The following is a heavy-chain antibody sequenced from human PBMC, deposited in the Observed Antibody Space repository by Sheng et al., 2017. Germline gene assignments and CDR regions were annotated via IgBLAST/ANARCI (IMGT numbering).Heavy chain of an antibody. V-gene: IGHV3-21*01. D-gene: IGHD3-10*01. CDR2: ISSSSSYI. Sequence: EVQLVESGGGLVKPGGSLRLSCAASGFTFSSYSMNWVRQAPGKGLEWVSSISSSSSYIYYADSVKGRFTISRDNAKNSLYLQMNSLRAEDTAVYYCARDTALWFGEARRGYMDVWGKGTTVTVSS. J-gene: IGHJ6*03. CDR3: ARDTALWFGEARRGYMDV. CDR1: GFTFSSYS.